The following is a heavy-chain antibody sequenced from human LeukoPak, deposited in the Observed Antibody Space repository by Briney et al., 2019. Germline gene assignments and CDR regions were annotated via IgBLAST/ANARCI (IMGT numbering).Heavy chain of an antibody. J-gene: IGHJ6*03. CDR3: ARGPSYSSSYDYYYYMDV. Sequence: GGSLRLSCAASGVTFSSYWMHWVRQAPGKGLVWVSRINSDGSSTRYADSEKGRFTISRDNATNTLYLQMNSLRGEDTAVYYCARGPSYSSSYDYYYYMDVWGKGTTVTVSS. V-gene: IGHV3-74*01. D-gene: IGHD6-13*01. CDR1: GVTFSSYW. CDR2: INSDGSST.